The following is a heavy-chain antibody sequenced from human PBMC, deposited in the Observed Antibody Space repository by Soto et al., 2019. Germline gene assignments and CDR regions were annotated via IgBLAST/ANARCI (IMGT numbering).Heavy chain of an antibody. Sequence: QVQLQESGPGLVKPSETLSLTCTVSGGSVSSGNSYWSWIRQPPGKGLEWIGCIYYSGSSNYNPTLKKRVTISVDTSRNQFSLKLTSVSAADTAVYYCERGGVVAAPLDTWGQGTRVPVSS. CDR3: ERGGVVAAPLDT. V-gene: IGHV4-61*01. CDR2: IYYSGSS. D-gene: IGHD2-15*01. CDR1: GGSVSSGNSY. J-gene: IGHJ5*02.